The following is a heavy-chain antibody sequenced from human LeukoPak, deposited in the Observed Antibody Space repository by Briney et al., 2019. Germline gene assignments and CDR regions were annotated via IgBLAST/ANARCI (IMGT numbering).Heavy chain of an antibody. V-gene: IGHV1-8*03. D-gene: IGHD2-2*01. CDR3: ASTIGVPAASDAFDI. CDR2: MNPNSGNT. J-gene: IGHJ3*02. CDR1: GYTFTSYG. Sequence: GASVKVSCKASGYTFTSYGISWVRQATGQGLEWMGWMNPNSGNTGYAQKFQGRVTITRNTSISTAYMELSSLRSEDTAVYYCASTIGVPAASDAFDIWGQGTMVTVSS.